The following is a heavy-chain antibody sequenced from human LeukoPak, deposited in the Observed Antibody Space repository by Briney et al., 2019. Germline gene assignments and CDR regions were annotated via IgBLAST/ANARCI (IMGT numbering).Heavy chain of an antibody. D-gene: IGHD6-13*01. Sequence: SETLSLTCSVAGDSISMYYWNWIRQSPGKGLEWIGYIDHTGSTNYNPSLNSRVTISRDASTNHFSLKLSSVTAADTAVYFCARGRVSSSSWQSVYYYYLYMDVWGKGSTVTVSS. V-gene: IGHV4-59*01. CDR1: GDSISMYY. J-gene: IGHJ6*03. CDR3: ARGRVSSSSWQSVYYYYLYMDV. CDR2: IDHTGST.